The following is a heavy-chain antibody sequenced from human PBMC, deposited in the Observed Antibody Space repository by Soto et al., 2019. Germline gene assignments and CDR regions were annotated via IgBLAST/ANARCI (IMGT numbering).Heavy chain of an antibody. CDR2: IWYDGSNK. CDR3: AREGYSSSSGYY. V-gene: IGHV3-33*08. Sequence: VQLVESGGGLVQPGGSLRVSCAASGFTFTRYSMNWVRQAPGKGLEWVAVIWYDGSNKYYADSVKGRFTISRDNSKNTLYLQMNSLRAEDTAVYYCAREGYSSSSGYYWGQGTLVTVSS. CDR1: GFTFTRYS. D-gene: IGHD6-6*01. J-gene: IGHJ4*02.